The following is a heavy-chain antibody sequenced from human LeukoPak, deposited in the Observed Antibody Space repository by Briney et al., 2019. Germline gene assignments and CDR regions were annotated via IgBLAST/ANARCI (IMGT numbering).Heavy chain of an antibody. D-gene: IGHD3-22*01. CDR3: AKHGAASYYDRSGFYYFDY. CDR1: GFTFSSYA. J-gene: IGHJ4*02. CDR2: ISGSGGST. Sequence: GGSLRLSCAASGFTFSSYAMSWVRQAPGKGLEWVSAISGSGGSTYYADSVKGRFTISRDNSKNTLYLQMNSLRAEDTAVYYCAKHGAASYYDRSGFYYFDYWGQGTLVTVSS. V-gene: IGHV3-23*01.